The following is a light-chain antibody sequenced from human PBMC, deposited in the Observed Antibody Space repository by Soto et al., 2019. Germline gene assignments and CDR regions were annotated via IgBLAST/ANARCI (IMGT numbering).Light chain of an antibody. Sequence: IQVNKSPSSVSAFVGDRVTITCRASQAISTWLAWYQQKPGKAPKLLIYAASTLQSGVPSRFSGSESGTDFTLTISSLQPEDVAAYYCQKYNSAPLTFGGGTKVDIK. CDR2: AAS. J-gene: IGKJ4*01. CDR1: QAISTW. CDR3: QKYNSAPLT. V-gene: IGKV1-12*01.